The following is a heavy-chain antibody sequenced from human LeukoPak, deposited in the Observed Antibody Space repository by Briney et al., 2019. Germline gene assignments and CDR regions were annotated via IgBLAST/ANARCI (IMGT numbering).Heavy chain of an antibody. CDR1: GYTLTELS. Sequence: ASVKVSCKVSGYTLTELSMHWVRQAPGKGLEWMGGFDPEDGETIYAQKFQGRVTMTEDTPTDTAYMELSSLRSEDTAVYYCATGLMYYYGSGSPYPFDYWGQGTLVTVSS. CDR2: FDPEDGET. D-gene: IGHD3-10*01. CDR3: ATGLMYYYGSGSPYPFDY. V-gene: IGHV1-24*01. J-gene: IGHJ4*02.